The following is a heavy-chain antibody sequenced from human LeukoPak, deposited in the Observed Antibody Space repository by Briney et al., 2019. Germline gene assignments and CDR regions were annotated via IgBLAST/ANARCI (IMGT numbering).Heavy chain of an antibody. CDR1: GFTFSNYA. CDR2: ISLDGKNK. Sequence: PGGSLRLSCAASGFTFSNYAMHWVRQAPGKGLECVAVISLDGKNKYYADSVKGRFTISRDNSKNTLYLQMNSLRAEDTAVYYCAKEGSSGWDYWGQGTLVTVSS. CDR3: AKEGSSGWDY. V-gene: IGHV3-30*04. J-gene: IGHJ4*02. D-gene: IGHD6-19*01.